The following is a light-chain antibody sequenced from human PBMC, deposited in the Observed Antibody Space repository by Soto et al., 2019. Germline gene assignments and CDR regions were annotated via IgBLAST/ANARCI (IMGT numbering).Light chain of an antibody. CDR1: HDITSY. CDR3: QKCDYLPI. CDR2: DAS. Sequence: DIQMTQSPSSLSASVGDRVTITCQASHDITSYLNWYQHKPGKAPKLLIYDASILEAGVPSRFSGSGSGTDCTSAISSLQPEDVATYYCQKCDYLPIFGPGTTVDFK. J-gene: IGKJ3*01. V-gene: IGKV1-33*01.